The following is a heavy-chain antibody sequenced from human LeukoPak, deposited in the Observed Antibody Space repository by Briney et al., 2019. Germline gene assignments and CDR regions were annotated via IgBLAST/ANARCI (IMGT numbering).Heavy chain of an antibody. Sequence: GRSLRLSCAASGFTFSSYAMHWVRQAPGKGLEWVAVISYDGSNKYYADSVKGRFTISRDNSKNTLYLQMNSLRAEDTAVYYRARDHAGTFDYWGQGTLVTVSS. V-gene: IGHV3-30-3*01. CDR2: ISYDGSNK. CDR3: ARDHAGTFDY. CDR1: GFTFSSYA. J-gene: IGHJ4*02. D-gene: IGHD6-13*01.